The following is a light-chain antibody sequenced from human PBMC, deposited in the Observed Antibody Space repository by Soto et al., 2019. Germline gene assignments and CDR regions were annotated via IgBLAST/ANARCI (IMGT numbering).Light chain of an antibody. J-gene: IGKJ3*01. CDR1: QSVSSN. Sequence: EIVMTLSPATLSVSPGERATLSCRASQSVSSNLAWYQQKPGQAPRLLIYGASTRATGIPARFSGSGSGTEFTLTISSLQSEDFAVYSCQQYGGSPLTFGPGTKVEIK. V-gene: IGKV3-15*01. CDR2: GAS. CDR3: QQYGGSPLT.